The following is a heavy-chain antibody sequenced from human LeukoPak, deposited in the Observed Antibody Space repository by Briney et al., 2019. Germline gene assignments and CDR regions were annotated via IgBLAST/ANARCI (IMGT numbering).Heavy chain of an antibody. D-gene: IGHD2-2*01. CDR1: GYSFTSYW. V-gene: IGHV5-10-1*01. CDR3: ARREVPAAMPGVNWFDP. CDR2: IVPRDSST. J-gene: IGHJ5*02. Sequence: GESLKISCKGSGYSFTSYWIIWVRQMPGKGLEWTGRIVPRDSSTNYSPSFQGHVTISADKSISTACLQWSSLKASDTSMYYCARREVPAAMPGVNWFDPWGQGTLVTVSS.